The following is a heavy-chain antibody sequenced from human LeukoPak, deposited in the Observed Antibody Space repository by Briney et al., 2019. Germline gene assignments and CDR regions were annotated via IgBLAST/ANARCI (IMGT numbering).Heavy chain of an antibody. CDR3: ARAPSEIGGYYPEYFRH. J-gene: IGHJ1*01. V-gene: IGHV3-74*01. CDR1: GFTLSSYW. CDR2: IKSDGRT. D-gene: IGHD3-22*01. Sequence: GGSLRLSCAASGFTLSSYWMHWDRQAPGKGLVWVSRIKSDGRTNYADSVKGRFTISRDNAKNTVSLQMNSLRAEDTGVYYCARAPSEIGGYYPEYFRHWGQGTLVIVSS.